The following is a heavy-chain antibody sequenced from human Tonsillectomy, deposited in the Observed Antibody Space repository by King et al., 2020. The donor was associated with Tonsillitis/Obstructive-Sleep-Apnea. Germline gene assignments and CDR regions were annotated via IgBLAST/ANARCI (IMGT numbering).Heavy chain of an antibody. CDR1: GYTFTSYW. V-gene: IGHV5-10-1*01. D-gene: IGHD3-3*01. CDR2: VDPSDSYT. CDR3: ASIYYDFWSGYFS. Sequence: VQLVESGAERKKPGESLRISCKGSGYTFTSYWVTWVRQMPGKGLEWMGTVDPSDSYTNYGPSFQGHVTISADKSISTAYLQWRSLKASDTAMYYCASIYYDFWSGYFSWGQGTLVTVSS. J-gene: IGHJ5*02.